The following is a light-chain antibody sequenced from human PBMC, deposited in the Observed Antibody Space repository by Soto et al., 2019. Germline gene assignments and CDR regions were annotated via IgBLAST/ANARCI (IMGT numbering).Light chain of an antibody. J-gene: IGLJ1*01. CDR2: EVS. V-gene: IGLV2-14*01. CDR3: SSYTAGGTV. Sequence: QAVVTQPASVSGSPGQSITISCTGTSGDVGGYYDVSWYQQLPGKAPKLMISEVSSRPSGVSNRFSGSKSGNTSSLTISGLQAEDEADYYCSSYTAGGTVFGTGTKLTVL. CDR1: SGDVGGYYD.